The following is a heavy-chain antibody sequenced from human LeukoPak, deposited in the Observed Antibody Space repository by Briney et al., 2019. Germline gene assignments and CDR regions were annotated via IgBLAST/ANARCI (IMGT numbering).Heavy chain of an antibody. CDR1: GLTFSSYS. Sequence: GGSLRLSCAASGLTFSSYSMNWVRQAPGKGLEWVSSISSSSSYIYYADSVKGRFTISRDNAKNSLYLQMNSLRAEDTAVYYCARDTSHYDILTGYYLYYFDYWGQGTLVTVSS. CDR3: ARDTSHYDILTGYYLYYFDY. V-gene: IGHV3-21*01. D-gene: IGHD3-9*01. J-gene: IGHJ4*02. CDR2: ISSSSSYI.